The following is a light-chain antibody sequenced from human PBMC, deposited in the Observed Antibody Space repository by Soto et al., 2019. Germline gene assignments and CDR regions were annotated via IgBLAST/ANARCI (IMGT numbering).Light chain of an antibody. V-gene: IGKV3-20*01. Sequence: EIVLTQSPGTLSLSRGESATLSCRASRSLDSGQLAWYQQKVGRAPRLLIHDAFMRATGIPDRFSGSGSGTDFTLTIARLEPEDIAVYYCQQYGDSPRTFGQGTRLQI. CDR1: RSLDSGQ. CDR3: QQYGDSPRT. J-gene: IGKJ5*01. CDR2: DAF.